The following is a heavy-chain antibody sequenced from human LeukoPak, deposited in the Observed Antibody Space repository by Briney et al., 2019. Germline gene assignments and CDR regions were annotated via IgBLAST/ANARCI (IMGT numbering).Heavy chain of an antibody. CDR2: INTVASYI. CDR3: ARLRRNSDKSGFYYYYDY. V-gene: IGHV3-21*06. Sequence: GGSLRLSCAASGLTFSSFSFNRVRQGPGKGLERVSSINTVASYIYYADSVKGRFTISRDNAKNSLYLQMNSLRAEDTGVYYCARLRRNSDKSGFYYYYDYWGQGTLVTVSS. CDR1: GLTFSSFS. J-gene: IGHJ4*02. D-gene: IGHD3-22*01.